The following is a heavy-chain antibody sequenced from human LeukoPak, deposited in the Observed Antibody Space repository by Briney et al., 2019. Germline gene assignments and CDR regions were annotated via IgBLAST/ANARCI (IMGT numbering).Heavy chain of an antibody. CDR2: INPYSGDT. V-gene: IGHV1-2*06. D-gene: IGHD2-2*03. Sequence: GASVKVSCKASGYTFTGYHIHWVRQAPGQGLEWMGPINPYSGDTNFAQKFQGRVTMTRDTSISTAYMDLSRLRSDDTAVYFCARDVGYCRSTSCYADLKTLNYFDNWGKGPLVTVSS. J-gene: IGHJ4*02. CDR1: GYTFTGYH. CDR3: ARDVGYCRSTSCYADLKTLNYFDN.